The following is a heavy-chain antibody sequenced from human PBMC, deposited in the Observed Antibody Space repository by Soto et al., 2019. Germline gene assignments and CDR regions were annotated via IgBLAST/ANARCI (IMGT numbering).Heavy chain of an antibody. D-gene: IGHD1-26*01. CDR3: ARGGRFENWYFDL. V-gene: IGHV4-31*03. Sequence: PPETLSLTCTVSGGSISSGGYYWSWIRQHPGKGLEWIGYIYYSGSTYYNPSLKSRVTISVDTSKNQFSLKLSSVTAADTAVYYCARGGRFENWYFDLWGRGTLVTVS. CDR2: IYYSGST. CDR1: GGSISSGGYY. J-gene: IGHJ2*01.